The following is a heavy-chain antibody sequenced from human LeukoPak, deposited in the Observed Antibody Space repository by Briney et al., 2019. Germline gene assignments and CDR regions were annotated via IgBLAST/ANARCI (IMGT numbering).Heavy chain of an antibody. Sequence: GGSLRLSCAASGFTFSDYWIHWARQAPGKGLVWVSRINTDGSITNYADSVKGRFSISRDNAKNTLYLQMSGLRAEDTAVYYCARDRGPRTGFMVREAYDYWGQGTLVTVSS. CDR2: INTDGSIT. CDR1: GFTFSDYW. V-gene: IGHV3-74*01. CDR3: ARDRGPRTGFMVREAYDY. D-gene: IGHD3-10*01. J-gene: IGHJ4*02.